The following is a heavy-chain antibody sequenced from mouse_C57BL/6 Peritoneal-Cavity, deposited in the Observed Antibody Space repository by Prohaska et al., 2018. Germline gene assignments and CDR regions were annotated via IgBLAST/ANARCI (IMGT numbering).Heavy chain of an antibody. CDR1: GFTFSNYW. Sequence: EVKLEESGGGLVQPGGSMKLSCVASGFTFSNYWMNWVRQSPEKGLEWVAQIRLKSDNYATQYAESVKGRFTVSRDDSKSSVYLQMNNVRAEDTGIYYCTDPPPGYWGQGTTLTVSS. J-gene: IGHJ2*01. CDR2: IRLKSDNYAT. V-gene: IGHV6-3*01. CDR3: TDPPPGY.